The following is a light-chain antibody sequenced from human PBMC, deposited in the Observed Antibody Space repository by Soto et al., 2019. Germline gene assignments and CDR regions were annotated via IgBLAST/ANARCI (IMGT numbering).Light chain of an antibody. J-gene: IGLJ1*01. CDR3: SSYTTSSTHV. CDR2: EVS. Sequence: QSALTQPASVSGSPGQSITISCTGTSTDIGYYIYVSWFQQYPGKAPKLLISEVSQRSSGISDRFSGSKSGNTASLTISGLQAEDEAHYYCSSYTTSSTHVFGTGTQLTVL. V-gene: IGLV2-14*01. CDR1: STDIGYYIY.